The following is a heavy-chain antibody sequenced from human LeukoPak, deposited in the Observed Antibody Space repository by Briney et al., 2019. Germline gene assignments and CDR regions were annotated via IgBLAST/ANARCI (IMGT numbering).Heavy chain of an antibody. CDR1: GFIFSSYV. CDR2: ISGSGGNT. D-gene: IGHD5-24*01. V-gene: IGHV3-23*01. J-gene: IGHJ4*02. Sequence: PGGSLRLSCAASGFIFSSYVMSWVRQAPGKGQEWVSAISGSGGNTPYADSVKGRFTISRDNSKNTLYLQMNSLRAEDTAVYYCARHQSGYNRPIDYRGQGTLVTVSS. CDR3: ARHQSGYNRPIDY.